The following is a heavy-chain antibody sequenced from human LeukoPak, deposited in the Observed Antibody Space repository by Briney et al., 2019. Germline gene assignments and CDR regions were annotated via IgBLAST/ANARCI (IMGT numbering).Heavy chain of an antibody. CDR2: IYHSGSI. J-gene: IGHJ4*02. V-gene: IGHV4-4*02. Sequence: PSETMSLTCAVSGGSISSSNWWSWVRQPPGKGLEWIGEIYHSGSINYNPSLKNRVTLSIDKSNNQFSLRLSSLSAADTAVYYCARGISGYFGTSGYYYDYWGQGTLVTVSS. D-gene: IGHD3-22*01. CDR1: GGSISSSNW. CDR3: ARGISGYFGTSGYYYDY.